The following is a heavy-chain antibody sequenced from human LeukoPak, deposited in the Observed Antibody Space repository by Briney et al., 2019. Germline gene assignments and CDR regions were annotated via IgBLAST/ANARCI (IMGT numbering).Heavy chain of an antibody. CDR3: ARVFDSYYYDSGKFDY. D-gene: IGHD3-22*01. J-gene: IGHJ4*02. CDR1: GFTFSGYW. CDR2: INRDGSTT. Sequence: PGGSLRLSCAASGFTFSGYWMHWVRQVPGKGLVWVSRINRDGSTTSYADSVKGRFTISRDNAKNTLNLQMNSLRGEDTAVYYCARVFDSYYYDSGKFDYWGLGTLVTVSS. V-gene: IGHV3-74*01.